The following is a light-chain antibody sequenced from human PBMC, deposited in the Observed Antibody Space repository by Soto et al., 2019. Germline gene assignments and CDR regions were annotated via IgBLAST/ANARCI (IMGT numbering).Light chain of an antibody. V-gene: IGLV1-40*01. J-gene: IGLJ1*01. CDR3: QSHDNSLSVYL. Sequence: QSALTQPPSVSGAPGQRVTISCTGSSSNIGAHYDVHWYQQLPGTAPKLLIYGNSNRPSGVPDRFSGSKSGTSASLAITGLQAEDEADYYCQSHDNSLSVYLFGNGTKVTV. CDR1: SSNIGAHYD. CDR2: GNS.